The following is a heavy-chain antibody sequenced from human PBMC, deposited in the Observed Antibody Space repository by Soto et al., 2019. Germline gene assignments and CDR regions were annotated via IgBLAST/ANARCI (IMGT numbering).Heavy chain of an antibody. J-gene: IGHJ4*02. CDR2: IYHSGGT. CDR3: ARDSRSGYYLEF. CDR1: GDSISNGGYS. V-gene: IGHV4-30-2*01. D-gene: IGHD3-22*01. Sequence: QLQLQESGSGLVKPSQTLSLTCAVSGDSISNGGYSWNWIRQPPGKGLEWIGYIYHSGGTDYNPSLNSRVTITVDCSNNQFSLKLSSVTAADTAVYYCARDSRSGYYLEFWGQGTLVTVSS.